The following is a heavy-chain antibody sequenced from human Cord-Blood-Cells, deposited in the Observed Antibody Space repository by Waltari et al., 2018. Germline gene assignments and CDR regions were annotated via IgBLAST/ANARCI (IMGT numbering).Heavy chain of an antibody. J-gene: IGHJ4*02. CDR3: ARQPDNWNYVDY. CDR2: IYPGASDT. D-gene: IGHD1-20*01. CDR1: GYSFTSYR. V-gene: IGHV5-51*01. Sequence: EVRLVQYGAEVKKPGEYLKISCKGSGYSFTSYRIGWVRQMPGKGLEWMGIIYPGASDTRYSPSFQGQVTITADKSISTAYLQWSSLNASDTAMYYCARQPDNWNYVDYWGQGTLVTVSS.